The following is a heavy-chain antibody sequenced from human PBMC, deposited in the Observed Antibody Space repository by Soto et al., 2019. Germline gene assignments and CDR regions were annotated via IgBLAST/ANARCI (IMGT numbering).Heavy chain of an antibody. CDR2: VHISGHS. J-gene: IGHJ5*01. CDR3: ARVRQGCSANNCYFDP. CDR1: GGSVRAPDW. D-gene: IGHD1-1*01. Sequence: LSLTCTLSGGSVRAPDWWNWVRQSPDEGLEWIAEVHISGHSNYNPSLRSRVSVSIDSSKNQFYLNLNSVTAADTAIYYCARVRQGCSANNCYFDPWGQGTQVTVSS. V-gene: IGHV4-4*02.